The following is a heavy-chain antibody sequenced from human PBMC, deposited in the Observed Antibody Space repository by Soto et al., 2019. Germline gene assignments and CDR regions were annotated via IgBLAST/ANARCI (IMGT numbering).Heavy chain of an antibody. D-gene: IGHD1-20*01. CDR1: RFTFSDFA. CDR2: IGGGGTDT. J-gene: IGHJ5*01. V-gene: IGHV3-23*01. Sequence: DAQLLESGGGLVQPGGSLTLSCAASRFTFSDFAMNWVRQAPGKGLEWVSSIGGGGTDTYYADSVKGRFTISRDNSKNTLYLQMDSLRDEDTAVYYCAKDAVSYNGKWDWFDSWGQGTLVIVSS. CDR3: AKDAVSYNGKWDWFDS.